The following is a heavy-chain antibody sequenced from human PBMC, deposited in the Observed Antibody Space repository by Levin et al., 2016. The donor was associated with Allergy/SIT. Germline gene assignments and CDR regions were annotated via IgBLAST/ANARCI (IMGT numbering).Heavy chain of an antibody. Sequence: GESLKISCAASGFFFSAYGMTWVRQSPGKGLEWVSSITGSSSHTWYADSVKGRFTVSRDNAKNSVYLQMNSLRAEDTAVYYCARSLEYSGASWGQGTLVIVSS. V-gene: IGHV3-21*01. J-gene: IGHJ5*02. CDR3: ARSLEYSGAS. D-gene: IGHD6-19*01. CDR1: GFFFSAYG. CDR2: ITGSSSHT.